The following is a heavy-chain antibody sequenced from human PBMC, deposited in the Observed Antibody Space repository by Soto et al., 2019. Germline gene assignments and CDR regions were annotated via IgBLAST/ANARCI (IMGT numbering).Heavy chain of an antibody. CDR2: INTYNGNT. CDR3: AREYCRASACYKPDY. Sequence: QIQLVQSGAEVKKPGASVKVSCKASGYTFPSFVVTWVRQAPGQGLEWMGWINTYNGNTNYAQELQGRLTMTTDTSANTAYKELRNLRSDDTAVYYCAREYCRASACYKPDYWGQGTLVTVSS. J-gene: IGHJ4*02. CDR1: GYTFPSFV. V-gene: IGHV1-18*01. D-gene: IGHD2-15*01.